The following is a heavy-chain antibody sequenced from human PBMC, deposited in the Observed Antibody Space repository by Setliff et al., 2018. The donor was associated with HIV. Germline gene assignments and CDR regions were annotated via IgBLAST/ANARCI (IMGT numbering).Heavy chain of an antibody. Sequence: SLKISCAASGFSFDDYAMHWVRQAPGKGLEWVSGISWNSGSIDYGDSVKGRFTISRDNAKKSLHLQMNSLRAEDTALYYCAKAPGSSWSSPLESWGQGTLVTVSS. CDR3: AKAPGSSWSSPLES. CDR2: ISWNSGSI. CDR1: GFSFDDYA. D-gene: IGHD6-13*01. V-gene: IGHV3-9*01. J-gene: IGHJ4*02.